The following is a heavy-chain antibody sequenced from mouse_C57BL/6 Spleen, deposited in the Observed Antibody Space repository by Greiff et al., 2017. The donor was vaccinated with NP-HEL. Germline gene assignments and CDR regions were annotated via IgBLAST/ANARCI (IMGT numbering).Heavy chain of an antibody. V-gene: IGHV6-6*01. J-gene: IGHJ4*01. CDR3: TRSWWYHVGYAMDY. CDR2: IRNKANNHAT. CDR1: GFTFSDAW. Sequence: EVKLVESGGGLVQPGGSMKLSCAASGFTFSDAWMDWVRQSPEKGLEWVAEIRNKANNHATYYAESVKGRFTISRDDSKSSVYLQMNSLRAEDTGIYYCTRSWWYHVGYAMDYWGQGTSVTVSS. D-gene: IGHD1-1*02.